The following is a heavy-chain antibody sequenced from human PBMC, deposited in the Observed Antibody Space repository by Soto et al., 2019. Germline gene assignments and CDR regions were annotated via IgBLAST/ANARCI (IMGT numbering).Heavy chain of an antibody. D-gene: IGHD6-13*01. V-gene: IGHV4-30-4*01. CDR2: IYYSGST. CDR1: GGSISSGDYY. CDR3: ARDSIAAAIGAAWFDP. J-gene: IGHJ5*02. Sequence: TLSLTCPVSGGSISSGDYYWSWIRQPPGKGLEWIGYIYYSGSTYYNPSLKSRVTISVDTSKNQFSLKLSSVTAADTAVYYCARDSIAAAIGAAWFDPCGQGTLVTVSS.